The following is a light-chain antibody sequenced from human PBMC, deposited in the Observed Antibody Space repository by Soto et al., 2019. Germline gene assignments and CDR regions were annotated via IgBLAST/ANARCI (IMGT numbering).Light chain of an antibody. CDR2: AAS. CDR1: QSVSSTY. V-gene: IGKV3-20*01. J-gene: IGKJ1*01. Sequence: EIVLTQSAGILSLSPGERATLSCRPSQSVSSTYLDWYQQKPGQAPRLLIYAASSRATGIPDRFSGGASATDFTLTISRLEPEDFAVYYCRHYINSQWTFGQGTKVEIK. CDR3: RHYINSQWT.